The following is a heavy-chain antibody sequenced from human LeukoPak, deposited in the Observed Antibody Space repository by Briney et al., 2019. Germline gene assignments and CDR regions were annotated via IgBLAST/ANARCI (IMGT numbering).Heavy chain of an antibody. CDR1: GGSFSGYY. V-gene: IGHV4-34*01. J-gene: IGHJ4*02. CDR2: INHSGST. Sequence: PSETLSLTCAVYGGSFSGYYWSWIRQPPGKGLEWIGEINHSGSTNYNPSLKSRVTISVDTSKNQFSLKLSSVTAADTAVYYCARGPQNCSGGSCYCYYFDYWGQGTLVTVSS. D-gene: IGHD2-15*01. CDR3: ARGPQNCSGGSCYCYYFDY.